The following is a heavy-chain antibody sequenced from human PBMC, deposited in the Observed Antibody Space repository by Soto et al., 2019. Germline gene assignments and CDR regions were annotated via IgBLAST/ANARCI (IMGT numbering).Heavy chain of an antibody. CDR3: ARARLDTPALDY. V-gene: IGHV3-30-3*01. J-gene: IGHJ4*02. Sequence: QLQLQESGSGLVKPSQTLSLTCAVSGGSISSGGYSWSWIRQPPGKGLEWVAVISYDGSNKYYADSVKGRFTISRDNSKNTRYLQMNSLRAEDTAVYYCARARLDTPALDYWGQGTLVTVSS. D-gene: IGHD2-2*01. CDR1: GGSISSGG. CDR2: ISYDGSNK.